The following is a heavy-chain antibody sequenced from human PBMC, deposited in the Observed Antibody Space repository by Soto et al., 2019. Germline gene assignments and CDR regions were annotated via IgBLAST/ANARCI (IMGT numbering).Heavy chain of an antibody. Sequence: QVHLQESGPGLVKPSETLSLQCAVSGGSVGSGGFYWSWIRQPPGKGLEWIGYLYYVGSTSYNPSLPRSATISLHTPSNPFSLVLASVPASETAIYYFARARYNGGYKGAEFGWWGPGTLVAVSS. CDR3: ARARYNGGYKGAEFGW. V-gene: IGHV4-61*08. CDR2: LYYVGST. D-gene: IGHD5-12*01. J-gene: IGHJ4*02. CDR1: GGSVGSGGFY.